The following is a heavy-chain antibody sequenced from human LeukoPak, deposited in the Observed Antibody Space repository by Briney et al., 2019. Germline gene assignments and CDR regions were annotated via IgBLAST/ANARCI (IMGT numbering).Heavy chain of an antibody. CDR2: ISYDGSNK. CDR1: GFTFSSYG. J-gene: IGHJ4*02. V-gene: IGHV3-30*18. CDR3: AKSATTMVRGVIDY. D-gene: IGHD3-10*01. Sequence: GGSLRLSCAASGFTFSSYGMHWVRQAPGKGLEWVAVISYDGSNKYYADSMKGRFTISRDNSKNTLYLQMNSLRAEDTAVYYCAKSATTMVRGVIDYWGQGTPVTVCS.